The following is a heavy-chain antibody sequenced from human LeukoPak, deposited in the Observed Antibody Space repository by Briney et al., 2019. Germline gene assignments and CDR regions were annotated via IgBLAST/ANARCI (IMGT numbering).Heavy chain of an antibody. J-gene: IGHJ4*02. Sequence: GGALRLSCAASGFTFSDYYMSWIRQAPGKGLEWVSYISSSSSYTNYADSVKGRFTISRDNAKNSLYLQMNSLRAEDTAVYYCAILAAPTYYFDYWGQGTLVTVSS. D-gene: IGHD6-13*01. V-gene: IGHV3-11*06. CDR2: ISSSSSYT. CDR3: AILAAPTYYFDY. CDR1: GFTFSDYY.